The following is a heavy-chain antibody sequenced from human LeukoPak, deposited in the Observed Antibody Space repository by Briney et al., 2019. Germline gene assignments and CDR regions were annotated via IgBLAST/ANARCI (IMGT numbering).Heavy chain of an antibody. CDR3: AREFYGSGSYYN. V-gene: IGHV1-8*01. D-gene: IGHD3-10*01. CDR1: GYTFTSYD. Sequence: GASVKVSCKASGYTFTSYDINWVRQATGQGLEWMGWMNPNSGNTGYAQKLQGRVTMTTDTSTSTAYMELRSLRSDDTAVYYCAREFYGSGSYYNWGQGTLVTVSS. CDR2: MNPNSGNT. J-gene: IGHJ4*02.